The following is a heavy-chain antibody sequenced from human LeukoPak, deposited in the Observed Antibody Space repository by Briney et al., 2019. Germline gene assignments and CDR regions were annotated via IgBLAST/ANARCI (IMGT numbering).Heavy chain of an antibody. CDR3: AGRDPPGLRDY. V-gene: IGHV4-61*01. CDR2: IYYSGST. CDR1: GGSVSSGSYY. D-gene: IGHD2-21*02. Sequence: PSETLSLTCTVSGGSVSSGSYYWSWIRQPPGKGLEWIGYIYYSGSTNYNPSLKSRVTISVDTSKNQFSLKLSSVTAADTAVYYCAGRDPPGLRDYWGQGTLVTVSS. J-gene: IGHJ4*02.